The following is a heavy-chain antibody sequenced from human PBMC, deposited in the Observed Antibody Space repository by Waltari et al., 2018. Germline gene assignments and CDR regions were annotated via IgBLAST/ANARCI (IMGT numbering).Heavy chain of an antibody. Sequence: VQLVESGGGVVQPGGSLRLSCAASGFTFSSYEMNWVRQAPGKGLEWVSYISSSGSTIYYADSVKGRFTISRDNAKNSLYLQMNSLRAEDTAVYYCASSLGFGYDLPWGQGTLVTVSS. CDR2: ISSSGSTI. V-gene: IGHV3-48*03. CDR3: ASSLGFGYDLP. D-gene: IGHD5-12*01. J-gene: IGHJ5*02. CDR1: GFTFSSYE.